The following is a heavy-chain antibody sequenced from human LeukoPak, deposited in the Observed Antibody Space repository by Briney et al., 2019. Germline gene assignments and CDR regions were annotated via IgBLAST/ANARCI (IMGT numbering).Heavy chain of an antibody. CDR1: GGTFSSYA. CDR2: IIPIFGTA. Sequence: ASVKVSCKASGGTFSSYAISWVRQAPGQGLEWMGGIIPIFGTANYAQKFQGRVTVTTDESTSTAYMELSSLRSEDTAVYYCAGGSVFGVVSSMYYYYYMDVWGKGTTVTVSS. J-gene: IGHJ6*03. D-gene: IGHD3-3*01. V-gene: IGHV1-69*05. CDR3: AGGSVFGVVSSMYYYYYMDV.